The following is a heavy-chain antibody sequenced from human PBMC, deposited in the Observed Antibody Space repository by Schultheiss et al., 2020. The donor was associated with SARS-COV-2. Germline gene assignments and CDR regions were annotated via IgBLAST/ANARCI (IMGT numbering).Heavy chain of an antibody. CDR2: IYYSGST. CDR1: GGSVSSGSYY. CDR3: ARDQVRRAAAGRRGNNWFDP. D-gene: IGHD6-13*01. Sequence: SETLSLTCTVSGGSVSSGSYYWGWIRQPPGKGLEWIGYIYYSGSTHYNPSLKSRVTISVDTSKNQFSLKLSSVTAADTAVYYCARDQVRRAAAGRRGNNWFDPWGQGTLVTVSS. J-gene: IGHJ5*02. V-gene: IGHV4-31*03.